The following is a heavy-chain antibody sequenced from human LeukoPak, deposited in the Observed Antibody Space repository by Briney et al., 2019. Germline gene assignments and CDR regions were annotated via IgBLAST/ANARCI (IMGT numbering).Heavy chain of an antibody. D-gene: IGHD2-21*02. Sequence: GGSLRLSCAASGFTFDDYAMHWVRQAPGKGLEWVSGISWNSGSIGYAVSVKGRFTISRGNAKNSLYLQMNSVRAEDTAVYYCARDDGGDFNDAFDIWGQGTMVTVSS. J-gene: IGHJ3*02. CDR1: GFTFDDYA. CDR2: ISWNSGSI. CDR3: ARDDGGDFNDAFDI. V-gene: IGHV3-9*01.